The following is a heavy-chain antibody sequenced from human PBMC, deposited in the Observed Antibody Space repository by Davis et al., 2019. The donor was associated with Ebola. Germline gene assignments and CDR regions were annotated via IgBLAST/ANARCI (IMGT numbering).Heavy chain of an antibody. Sequence: GGSLRLSCAASGFTFSSYGMHWVRQAPGKGLEWVAVIWYDGSNKYYADSVKGRFTISRDNSKNTLYLQMNSLRAEDTAVYYCARDHSRDYYYYYGMDVWGQGTTVTVSS. CDR1: GFTFSSYG. V-gene: IGHV3-33*01. CDR3: ARDHSRDYYYYYGMDV. CDR2: IWYDGSNK. J-gene: IGHJ6*02.